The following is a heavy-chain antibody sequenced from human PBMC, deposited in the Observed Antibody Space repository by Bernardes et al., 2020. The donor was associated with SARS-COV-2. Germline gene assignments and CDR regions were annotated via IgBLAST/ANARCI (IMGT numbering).Heavy chain of an antibody. J-gene: IGHJ6*02. CDR2: IYASGSV. CDR1: GDSMDDYY. Sequence: SETLCLTCTVSGDSMDDYYWSWVRQPAGKGLEWIGRIYASGSVKFNDTLRSRASMSMDTSKRQFSLTLNFMTAADTAIYYCVRERSRMIRGILAYGMDVWGQGTTVTVSS. V-gene: IGHV4-4*07. CDR3: VRERSRMIRGILAYGMDV. D-gene: IGHD3-10*01.